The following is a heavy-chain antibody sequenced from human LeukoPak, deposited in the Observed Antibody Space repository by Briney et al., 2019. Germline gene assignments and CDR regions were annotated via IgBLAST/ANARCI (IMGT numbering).Heavy chain of an antibody. Sequence: GGSLRLSCAASGFTFNTYWMSWVREAPGKGGEWVASIKQDGSETNYVDSVKGGFTSSRDKAKNTVCVQQKTRREEDTAVYYCARDVFGWEHPFDYWGQGTLVTVSS. CDR1: GFTFNTYW. V-gene: IGHV3-7*01. CDR3: ARDVFGWEHPFDY. J-gene: IGHJ4*02. CDR2: IKQDGSET. D-gene: IGHD1-26*01.